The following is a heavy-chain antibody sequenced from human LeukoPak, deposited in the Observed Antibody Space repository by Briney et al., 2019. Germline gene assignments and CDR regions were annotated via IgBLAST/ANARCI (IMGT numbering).Heavy chain of an antibody. J-gene: IGHJ4*02. CDR1: GYTFTGYY. CDR2: INPNSGGT. V-gene: IGHV1-2*02. Sequence: GASVKVSCKASGYTFTGYYMHWVRQAPGQGLEWMGWINPNSGGTNYAQKFQGRVTMTRDTSISTAYMELSSLRSEDTAVYYCARGQGYSNSHHDYWGQGTLVTVSS. CDR3: ARGQGYSNSHHDY. D-gene: IGHD6-6*01.